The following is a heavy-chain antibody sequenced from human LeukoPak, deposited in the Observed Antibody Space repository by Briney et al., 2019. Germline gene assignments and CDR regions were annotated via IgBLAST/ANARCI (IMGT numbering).Heavy chain of an antibody. Sequence: SETLSLTCTVSGGSISSYYWSWIRQPPGKGLEWIGYIYYSGSTNYNPSLKSRVTISVDTSKNQFSLKLSSVTAADTAVYYCARAVDTAMAHFDYWGQGTLVTVSS. CDR1: GGSISSYY. CDR2: IYYSGST. J-gene: IGHJ4*02. CDR3: ARAVDTAMAHFDY. V-gene: IGHV4-59*01. D-gene: IGHD5-18*01.